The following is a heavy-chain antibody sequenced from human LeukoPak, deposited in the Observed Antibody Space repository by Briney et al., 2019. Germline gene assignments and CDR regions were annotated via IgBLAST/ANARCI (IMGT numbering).Heavy chain of an antibody. Sequence: SETLSLTCTVSGGSISRYYWSWIRQPPGKGLEWIGYIFYSGSTNYNTPLKSRVTISVDTSKIQFSLKLSSVTAADTAVYYCARDGLRTYYYDSSGSRSAGGYYYMDVWGKGTTVTVSS. D-gene: IGHD3-22*01. V-gene: IGHV4-59*01. J-gene: IGHJ6*03. CDR3: ARDGLRTYYYDSSGSRSAGGYYYMDV. CDR1: GGSISRYY. CDR2: IFYSGST.